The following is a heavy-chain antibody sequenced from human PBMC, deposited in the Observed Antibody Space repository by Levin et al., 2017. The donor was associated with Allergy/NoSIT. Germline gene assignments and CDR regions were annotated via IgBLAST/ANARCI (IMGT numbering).Heavy chain of an antibody. V-gene: IGHV3-7*01. Sequence: PGGSLRLSCTASGITFNTYWMSWVRQAPGMGLEWVANINEDGSGKYYVGSVKGRFTISRDNAKNSVYLQMNSLRGEDTAFYYCASARSFDHRGQGALVTVSS. D-gene: IGHD5-24*01. CDR2: INEDGSGK. J-gene: IGHJ4*02. CDR3: ASARSFDH. CDR1: GITFNTYW.